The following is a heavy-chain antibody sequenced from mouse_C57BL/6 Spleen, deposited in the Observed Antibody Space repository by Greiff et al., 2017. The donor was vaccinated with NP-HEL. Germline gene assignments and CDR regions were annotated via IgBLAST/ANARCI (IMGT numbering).Heavy chain of an antibody. V-gene: IGHV1-80*01. CDR2: IYPGDGDT. CDR3: ARGITTVVFDY. J-gene: IGHJ2*01. D-gene: IGHD1-1*01. Sequence: QVQLKESGAELVKPGASVKISCKASGYAFSSYWMNWVKQRPGKGLEWIGQIYPGDGDTNYNGKFKGKATLTADKSSSTAYMQLISLTSEDSAVYFCARGITTVVFDYWGQGTTLTVSS. CDR1: GYAFSSYW.